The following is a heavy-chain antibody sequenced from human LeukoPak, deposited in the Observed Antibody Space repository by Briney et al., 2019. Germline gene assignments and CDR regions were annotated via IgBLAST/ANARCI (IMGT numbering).Heavy chain of an antibody. V-gene: IGHV3-48*02. D-gene: IGHD2-2*01. CDR2: ISSSSSTI. CDR1: GFTFSSYS. J-gene: IGHJ6*02. CDR3: ARERYCSSTSCYYYYYYYGMDV. Sequence: GSLRLSCAASGFTFSSYSMNWVRQAPGKGLEWVSYISSSSSTIYYADSVKGRFTISRDNAKNSLYLKMNSLRDEDTAVYYCARERYCSSTSCYYYYYYYGMDVWGQGTTVTVSS.